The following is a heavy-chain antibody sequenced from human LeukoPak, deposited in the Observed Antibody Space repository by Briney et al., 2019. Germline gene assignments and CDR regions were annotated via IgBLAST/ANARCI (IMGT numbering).Heavy chain of an antibody. CDR1: GGSTSSSSYY. J-gene: IGHJ4*02. V-gene: IGHV4-39*01. D-gene: IGHD3-3*01. CDR3: ARSGPYDFWSGYYSYYFDY. CDR2: IYYSGST. Sequence: PSETLSLTCTVSGGSTSSSSYYWGWIRQPPGKGLEWIGSIYYSGSTYYNPSLKSRVTISVDTSKNQFSLKLSSVTAADTAVYYCARSGPYDFWSGYYSYYFDYWGQGTLVIVSS.